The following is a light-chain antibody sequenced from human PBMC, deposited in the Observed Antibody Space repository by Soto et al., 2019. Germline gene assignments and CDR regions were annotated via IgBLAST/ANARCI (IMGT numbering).Light chain of an antibody. V-gene: IGKV3-15*01. Sequence: EVVMTQSPATLSVSPGEGVTLSCRANQGIGDTLAWYQMRPGQPPRLLIYGASTRATDIPARFSGSGSGTDFTLTISSLQSEDFAVYFCQQYHIWPSWTFGQGTKVDIK. CDR3: QQYHIWPSWT. CDR1: QGIGDT. CDR2: GAS. J-gene: IGKJ1*01.